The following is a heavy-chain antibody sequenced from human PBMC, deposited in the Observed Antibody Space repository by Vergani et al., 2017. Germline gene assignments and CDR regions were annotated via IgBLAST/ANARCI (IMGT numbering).Heavy chain of an antibody. CDR1: GDSVISTDYH. J-gene: IGHJ4*02. CDR3: ASKRGACRAAYCHSYDF. CDR2: MDYSGST. V-gene: IGHV4-39*01. D-gene: IGHD2-15*01. Sequence: QVQLQESGPGLVKPSETLPLTCTVSGDSVISTDYHWGWIRQPPGKGLEWIGSMDYSGSTSYNPSLGSRISISFETPKNQFSLRLTSVTAADTAVYYCASKRGACRAAYCHSYDFWGPGTLVGVSS.